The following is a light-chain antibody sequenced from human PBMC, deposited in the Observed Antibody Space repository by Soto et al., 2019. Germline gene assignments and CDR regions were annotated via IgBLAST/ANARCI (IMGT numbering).Light chain of an antibody. J-gene: IGKJ3*01. CDR2: GAS. V-gene: IGKV3-20*01. CDR1: QSVNKS. Sequence: EIVLTQSPGTLSLSAGERATLSCRASQSVNKSLAWYQQKRGQAPRLLIYGASSKATGIPDRFSGGGSGTDLILTISRLEPEDFAVFHCQQYRTSARSFGPGTNVEIK. CDR3: QQYRTSARS.